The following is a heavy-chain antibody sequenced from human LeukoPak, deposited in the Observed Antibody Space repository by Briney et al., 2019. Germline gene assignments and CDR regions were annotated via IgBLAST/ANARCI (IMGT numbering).Heavy chain of an antibody. D-gene: IGHD3-16*02. J-gene: IGHJ5*02. Sequence: SETLSLTCAVYGGSFSGYYWSWIRQPPGKGLEWIGEINHSGSTNYNPSLKSRVTISVDTSKNQFSLKLSSVTAADTAVYYCARAPYYDYVWGSYRHNTWFDPWGQGTLVTVSS. CDR1: GGSFSGYY. CDR2: INHSGST. CDR3: ARAPYYDYVWGSYRHNTWFDP. V-gene: IGHV4-34*01.